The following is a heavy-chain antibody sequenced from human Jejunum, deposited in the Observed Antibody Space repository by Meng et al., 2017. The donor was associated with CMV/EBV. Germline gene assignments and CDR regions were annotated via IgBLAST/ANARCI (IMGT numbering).Heavy chain of an antibody. Sequence: CAASGFTFSNAYMSWVRQAPGKGLEWVGRIKTKTDGGTTDYAAPVKDRFTISRDDSKNTLYLQMNSLKTEDTAVYYCTTEAYGGSYNYWGQGTLVTVSS. V-gene: IGHV3-15*01. CDR3: TTEAYGGSYNY. CDR1: GFTFSNAY. D-gene: IGHD1-26*01. CDR2: IKTKTDGGTT. J-gene: IGHJ4*02.